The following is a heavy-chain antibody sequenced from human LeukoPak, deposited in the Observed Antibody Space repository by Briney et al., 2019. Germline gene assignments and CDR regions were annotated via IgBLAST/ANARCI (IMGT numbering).Heavy chain of an antibody. CDR2: INHSGST. CDR3: ARLSSGSSSWYDIDY. CDR1: GGSFSGYY. D-gene: IGHD6-13*01. V-gene: IGHV4-34*01. Sequence: SETLSLTCAVYGGSFSGYYWSWIRQPPGKGLEWIGEINHSGSTDYNPSLKSRVTISVDTSKNQFSLKLSSVTAADTAVYYCARLSSGSSSWYDIDYWGQGTLVTVSS. J-gene: IGHJ4*02.